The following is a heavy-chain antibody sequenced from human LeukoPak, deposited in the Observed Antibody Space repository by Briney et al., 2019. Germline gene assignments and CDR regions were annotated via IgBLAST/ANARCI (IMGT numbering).Heavy chain of an antibody. CDR1: GGTFSSYA. V-gene: IGHV1-69*06. D-gene: IGHD6-13*01. J-gene: IGHJ4*02. Sequence: ASVKVSCKASGGTFSSYAISWVRQAPGQGLEWMGGIIPIFGTANYAQKFQGRVTITADKSTSTAYMELSSLRSEDTAVYYCAMGGAAAREYYFDYWGQGTLVTVSS. CDR2: IIPIFGTA. CDR3: AMGGAAAREYYFDY.